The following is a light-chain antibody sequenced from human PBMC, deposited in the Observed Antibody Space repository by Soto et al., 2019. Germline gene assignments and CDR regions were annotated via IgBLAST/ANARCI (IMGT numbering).Light chain of an antibody. CDR2: GNN. J-gene: IGLJ2*01. CDR3: AAWDTSLHALI. V-gene: IGLV1-51*01. Sequence: QSVLPQPPAVSAAPGQMVTISCSGTSSNIGSTYVSWYQHLPGTAPKLLIYGNNKRPSGIPARFSGSKSGTSATLGITGPQTGDEADYYCAAWDTSLHALILGGGTKLTVL. CDR1: SSNIGSTY.